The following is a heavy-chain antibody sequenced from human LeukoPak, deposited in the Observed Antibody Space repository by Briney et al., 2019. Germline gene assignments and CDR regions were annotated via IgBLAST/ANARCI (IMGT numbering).Heavy chain of an antibody. V-gene: IGHV3-48*04. CDR2: ISSSGSTI. D-gene: IGHD3-10*02. Sequence: GGSLRLSCVASGFTFSSYSMNWVRQAPGKVLEWVSYISSSGSTIYYADSVKGRFTISRDNAKNSLYLQMNSLRAEDTAVYYCAELGITMIGGVWGKGTTVTISS. J-gene: IGHJ6*04. CDR3: AELGITMIGGV. CDR1: GFTFSSYS.